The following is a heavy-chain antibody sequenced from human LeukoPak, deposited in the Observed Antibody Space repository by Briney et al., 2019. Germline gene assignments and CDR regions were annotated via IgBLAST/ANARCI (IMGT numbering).Heavy chain of an antibody. V-gene: IGHV4-39*01. J-gene: IGHJ3*02. D-gene: IGHD2-2*01. CDR3: ASGQCIGKYCSSTSRLARGLDI. Sequence: SETLSLTCTVSSGSISSSSYYWGWIRQSPEKGLEWIGSVYYSGSTYYNPSLKSRVAMSVDTSKNQFSVKLSSVTAADTAVYYCASGQCIGKYCSSTSRLARGLDIWGQGTMVTVSS. CDR2: VYYSGST. CDR1: SGSISSSSYY.